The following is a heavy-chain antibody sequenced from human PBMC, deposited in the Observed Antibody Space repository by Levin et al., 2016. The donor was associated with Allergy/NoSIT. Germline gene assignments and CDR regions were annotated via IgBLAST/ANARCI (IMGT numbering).Heavy chain of an antibody. J-gene: IGHJ4*02. V-gene: IGHV4-34*01. Sequence: SETLSLTCAVYGGSFSGYYWSWIRQPPGKGLEWIGEINHSGSTNYNPSLKSRVTISVDTSKNQFSLKLSSVTAADTAVYYCARLVVPAAIRWFDYWGQGTLVTVSS. D-gene: IGHD2-2*02. CDR3: ARLVVPAAIRWFDY. CDR2: INHSGST. CDR1: GGSFSGYY.